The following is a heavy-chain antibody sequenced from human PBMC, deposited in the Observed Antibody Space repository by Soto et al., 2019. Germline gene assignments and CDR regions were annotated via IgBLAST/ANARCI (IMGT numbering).Heavy chain of an antibody. V-gene: IGHV1-69*12. CDR3: ARSGARPGDYDYGMDV. J-gene: IGHJ6*02. CDR2: LIPIFGTA. D-gene: IGHD3-10*01. CDR1: GGTVSSYA. Sequence: QVQLVQSGAEVKKPGSSVKVSCKASGGTVSSYAISWVRQAPGQGLEWMGGLIPIFGTADYAQKFQGRVTITADESTSTAYMELSSPGSEDTAVYYCARSGARPGDYDYGMDVWGQGTTVTVSS.